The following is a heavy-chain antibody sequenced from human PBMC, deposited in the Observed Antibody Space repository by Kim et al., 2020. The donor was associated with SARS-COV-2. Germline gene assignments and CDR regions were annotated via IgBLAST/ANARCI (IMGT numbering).Heavy chain of an antibody. CDR1: GFTFDDYA. Sequence: GGSLRLSCAAFGFTFDDYAMHWVRQTPGKGLEWVSGINWNSGSIGYADSVKGRFTISRDNAKNSLYLQMNSLRAEDTALYYCAKGRVVAGTLTPFDYWGQGTLVTGSS. D-gene: IGHD6-19*01. CDR3: AKGRVVAGTLTPFDY. J-gene: IGHJ4*02. CDR2: INWNSGSI. V-gene: IGHV3-9*01.